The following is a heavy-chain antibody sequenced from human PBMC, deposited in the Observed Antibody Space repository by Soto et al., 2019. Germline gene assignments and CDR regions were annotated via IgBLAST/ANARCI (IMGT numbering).Heavy chain of an antibody. Sequence: TGGSLRLSCAASGFTFISYGIHWVRQAPGKGLEWVGRIRNRGQSHIADYAASVKGRFTMSRDDSENSLHLQMNSLKTEDTAVYYCTRDTYTALDYWGQGTLVTVSS. V-gene: IGHV3-72*01. CDR3: TRDTYTALDY. CDR2: IRNRGQSHIA. D-gene: IGHD2-2*02. CDR1: GFTFISYG. J-gene: IGHJ4*02.